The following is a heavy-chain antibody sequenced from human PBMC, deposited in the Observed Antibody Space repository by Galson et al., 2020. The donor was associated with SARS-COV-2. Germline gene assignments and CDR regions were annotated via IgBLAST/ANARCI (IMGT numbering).Heavy chain of an antibody. CDR1: GFTFSSYW. V-gene: IGHV3-74*01. CDR2: INSDGSST. D-gene: IGHD5-18*01. CDR3: ARGYSYGYSFDY. J-gene: IGHJ4*02. Sequence: GSLRLSCAASGFTFSSYWMHWVRQAPGKGLVWVSRINSDGSSTSYADSVKGRFTISRDNAKNTLYLQMNSLRAEDTAVYYCARGYSYGYSFDYWGQGTLVTVSS.